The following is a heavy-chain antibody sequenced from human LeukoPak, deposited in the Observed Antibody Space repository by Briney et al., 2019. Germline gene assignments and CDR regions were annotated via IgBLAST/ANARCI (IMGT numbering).Heavy chain of an antibody. CDR2: IYSGGST. Sequence: GGSLRPSCAASGLTVSSNYMSWVRQAPGKGLEWVSVIYSGGSTYYADSVKGRFTISRDNSKNTLYLQMNSLRAEDTAVYYCARVEGGYSYGYLDYWGQGTLVTVSS. J-gene: IGHJ4*02. D-gene: IGHD5-18*01. V-gene: IGHV3-53*01. CDR3: ARVEGGYSYGYLDY. CDR1: GLTVSSNY.